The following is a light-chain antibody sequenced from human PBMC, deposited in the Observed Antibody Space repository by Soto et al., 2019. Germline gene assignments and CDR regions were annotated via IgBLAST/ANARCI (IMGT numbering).Light chain of an antibody. J-gene: IGKJ1*01. CDR1: QSVSSSY. Sequence: EIVLTQSPGTLSLSPGERATLSCRASQSVSSSYLAWYQQKPGQAPRLLIYGASSRATGIPDRFSGSGSGTEFTLTISSLQSEDFAVYYCQQSDNWPRTFGQGTKVDIK. CDR2: GAS. V-gene: IGKV3-20*01. CDR3: QQSDNWPRT.